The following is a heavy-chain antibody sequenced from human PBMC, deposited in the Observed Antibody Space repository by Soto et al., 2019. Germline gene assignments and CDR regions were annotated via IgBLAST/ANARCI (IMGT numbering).Heavy chain of an antibody. CDR1: GFTFSTYA. V-gene: IGHV3-23*01. D-gene: IGHD3-22*01. J-gene: IGHJ4*01. CDR3: STDSYITLKLVRFDY. CDR2: ISVNGGRT. Sequence: GGSLRLSCAASGFTFSTYAMAWIRQAPGKGLEWVSGISVNGGRTYYAASVKGRFTISRDDSKSMVYLQMNSLKTEDTAVYYCSTDSYITLKLVRFDYWGLGTLVTVSS.